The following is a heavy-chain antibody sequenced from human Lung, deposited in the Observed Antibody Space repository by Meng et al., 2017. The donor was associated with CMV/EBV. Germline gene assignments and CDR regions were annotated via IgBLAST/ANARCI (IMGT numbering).Heavy chain of an antibody. CDR3: ARDSGYQQGLDY. Sequence: TCAVSGGSISSSNWWSWVRQPPGKGLEWIGEIYHSGSTNYNPSLKSRVTISVDKSKNQFSLKLSSVTAADTAVYYCARDSGYQQGLDYWGQGTLVTVSS. CDR2: IYHSGST. J-gene: IGHJ4*02. V-gene: IGHV4-4*02. D-gene: IGHD6-13*01. CDR1: GGSISSSNW.